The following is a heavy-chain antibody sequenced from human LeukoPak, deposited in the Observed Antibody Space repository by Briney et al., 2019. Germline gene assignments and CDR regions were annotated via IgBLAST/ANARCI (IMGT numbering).Heavy chain of an antibody. J-gene: IGHJ4*02. V-gene: IGHV3-64D*06. CDR2: XSSNGATT. Sequence: SXXFSCSASXXXXXXXXLHXVXQAPXXGXXXXXXXSSNGATTYYADSVKGRFTISRDNSKNTLYLQMSSLRADDTAVYYCVKDRSIAAPNNDFFDSWGQGALVTVSS. D-gene: IGHD6-6*01. CDR1: XXXXXXXX. CDR3: VKDRSIAAPNNDFFDS.